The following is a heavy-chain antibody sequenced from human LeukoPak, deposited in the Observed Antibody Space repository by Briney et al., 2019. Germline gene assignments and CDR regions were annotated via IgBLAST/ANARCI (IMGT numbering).Heavy chain of an antibody. D-gene: IGHD6-13*01. CDR2: VSYSGST. CDR1: DVSITPYY. J-gene: IGHJ4*02. V-gene: IGHV4-59*08. Sequence: SETLSLTCTVSDVSITPYYWSWIRQPPGTGLEWIAYVSYSGSTHYNPSLESRATISVDTSKNQFSLKLTSVTAADTAVYYCARHNAATGGTHFDYWGQGTLVTVSS. CDR3: ARHNAATGGTHFDY.